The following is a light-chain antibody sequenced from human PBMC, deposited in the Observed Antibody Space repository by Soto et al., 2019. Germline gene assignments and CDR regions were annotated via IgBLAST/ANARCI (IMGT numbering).Light chain of an antibody. CDR1: QDINKY. CDR3: QQYNNLIT. CDR2: DTS. Sequence: DIQMTQSQSSLSASVGDRVTITCRASQDINKYLNWYQQRPGKAPKLLIYDTSNLQTGVPLRFSGSGSGTDFTFTISSLQPEDVATYYCQQYNNLITFGQGTRLENK. J-gene: IGKJ5*01. V-gene: IGKV1-33*01.